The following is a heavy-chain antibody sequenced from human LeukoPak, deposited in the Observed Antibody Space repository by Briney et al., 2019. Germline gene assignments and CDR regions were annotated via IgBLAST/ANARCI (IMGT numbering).Heavy chain of an antibody. CDR3: ARDRWRDYYDSSGYPFDY. D-gene: IGHD3-22*01. CDR1: GFTFSSYS. Sequence: GGSLRLSCAASGFTFSSYSVNWVRQAPGKGLEWGSSIISSSRYMYYADSVKGRFTTSRDNAKNSLYLQMNSLRAEDTAVYYCARDRWRDYYDSSGYPFDYWGEGTLVTVSS. V-gene: IGHV3-21*01. J-gene: IGHJ4*02. CDR2: IISSSRYM.